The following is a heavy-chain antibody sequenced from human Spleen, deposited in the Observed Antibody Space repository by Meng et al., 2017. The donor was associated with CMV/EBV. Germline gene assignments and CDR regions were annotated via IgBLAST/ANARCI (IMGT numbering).Heavy chain of an antibody. J-gene: IGHJ3*02. CDR1: GFTFGDYG. CDR3: TRVGHIFLDFDI. Sequence: GGSLRLSCTTSGFTFGDYGMNWVRQASGKGLEWVGFIRSKPSGWTTEYAASVKGRFSISRDDSKSIAYLQMTSLETEDTAVYYCTRVGHIFLDFDIWGQGTLVTVSS. V-gene: IGHV3-49*04. CDR2: IRSKPSGWTT. D-gene: IGHD3-3*02.